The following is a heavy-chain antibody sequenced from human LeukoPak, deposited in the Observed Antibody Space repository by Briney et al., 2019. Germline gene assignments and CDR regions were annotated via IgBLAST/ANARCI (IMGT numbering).Heavy chain of an antibody. J-gene: IGHJ6*02. CDR3: ARGGITIFGVASNYYGMDV. CDR1: GFTVSSNY. D-gene: IGHD3-3*01. V-gene: IGHV3-66*01. Sequence: GGSLRLSCAAYGFTVSSNYMSWVRQAPGKGLEWVSVIYSGGSTYYADSVKGRFTISRDNSKNTLYLQMNSLRAEDTAVYYCARGGITIFGVASNYYGMDVWGQGTTVTVSS. CDR2: IYSGGST.